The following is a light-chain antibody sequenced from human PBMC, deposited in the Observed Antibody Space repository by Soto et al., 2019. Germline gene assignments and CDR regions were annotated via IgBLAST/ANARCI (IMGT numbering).Light chain of an antibody. CDR2: DND. CDR3: AAWDVSLNGYWV. J-gene: IGLJ3*02. V-gene: IGLV1-44*01. Sequence: QSVLTQPPSASETPGQTVTISCSGSSSNIGSNTVNWYQQLPGTAPKLLIYDNDQRPPGVPDRFSGSKSGTSASLAISGLQSEDEADYDCAAWDVSLNGYWVFGGGTKLTVL. CDR1: SSNIGSNT.